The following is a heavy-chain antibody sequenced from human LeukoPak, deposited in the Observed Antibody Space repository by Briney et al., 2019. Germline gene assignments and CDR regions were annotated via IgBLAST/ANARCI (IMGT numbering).Heavy chain of an antibody. CDR2: LGRTGEYK. V-gene: IGHV3-23*01. CDR3: ARAAGDREDYYYDSSGWSSSGYFDY. CDR1: GFTYTDYS. D-gene: IGHD3-22*01. Sequence: GGSLRLSCSASGFTYTDYSMSWVRQVPGKGLEWVSGLGRTGEYKYYADSVKGRFTISRDNSKNTLYLQMNSLRAEDTAVYYCARAAGDREDYYYDSSGWSSSGYFDYWGQGTLVTVSS. J-gene: IGHJ4*02.